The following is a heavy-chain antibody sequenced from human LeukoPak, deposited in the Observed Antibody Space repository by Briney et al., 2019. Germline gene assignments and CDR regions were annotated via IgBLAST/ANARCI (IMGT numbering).Heavy chain of an antibody. CDR3: ARTNYDILTGPYYFDY. CDR2: IYPGDSDT. J-gene: IGHJ4*02. V-gene: IGHV5-51*01. CDR1: GYSFTSYW. D-gene: IGHD3-9*01. Sequence: GESLKISCKGSGYSFTSYWLGWVRQMPGKGLEWMGIIYPGDSDTRYSPSFQGQVTISADKSISTAYLQWSSLKASDTAMYYCARTNYDILTGPYYFDYWGQGTLVTVSS.